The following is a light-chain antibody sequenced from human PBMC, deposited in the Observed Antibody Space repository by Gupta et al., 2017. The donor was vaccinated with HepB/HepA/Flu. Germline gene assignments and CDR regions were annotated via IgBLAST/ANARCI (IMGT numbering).Light chain of an antibody. V-gene: IGLV2-18*02. CDR1: SSDVGSYNR. Sequence: SALTQPPSVSGSPGQSVTISCTGSSSDVGSYNRVSWYQQPPGTAPKLMIYEVNNRPSGVPDRFSGSKSGNTASLTISGLQAEDEADYFCNSYTTSSTYVFGTGTKVTVL. CDR3: NSYTTSSTYV. J-gene: IGLJ1*01. CDR2: EVN.